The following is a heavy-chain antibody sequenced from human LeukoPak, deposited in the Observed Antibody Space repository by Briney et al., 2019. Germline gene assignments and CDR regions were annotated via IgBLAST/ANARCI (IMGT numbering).Heavy chain of an antibody. D-gene: IGHD3-22*01. CDR3: AREPDSSGSARVVSGVNADY. J-gene: IGHJ4*02. V-gene: IGHV1-46*01. Sequence: ASVKVSCKASGYTFTSYYMHWVRQAPGQGLEWMGIINPGGGSTSYAQKFQGRVTMTRDTSTSTVYMELSSLRSEDTAVYYCAREPDSSGSARVVSGVNADYWGQGTLVTVSS. CDR1: GYTFTSYY. CDR2: INPGGGST.